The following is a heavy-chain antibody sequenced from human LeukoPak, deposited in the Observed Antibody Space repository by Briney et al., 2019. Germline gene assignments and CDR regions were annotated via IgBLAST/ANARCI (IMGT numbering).Heavy chain of an antibody. CDR3: ATRILGYRKDYYMDV. V-gene: IGHV4-59*12. D-gene: IGHD3-3*01. Sequence: SETLSLTCTVSGGSISSYYCSWIRQPPGNGLECIGYIYYSGTTNYNPSLKSQVTISVDTSKNQFSLELSSVTAADTAVYYCATRILGYRKDYYMDVWGKGPTVTIS. CDR2: IYYSGTT. CDR1: GGSISSYY. J-gene: IGHJ6*03.